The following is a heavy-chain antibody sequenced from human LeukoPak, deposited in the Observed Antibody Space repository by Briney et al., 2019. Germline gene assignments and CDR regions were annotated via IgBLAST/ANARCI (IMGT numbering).Heavy chain of an antibody. D-gene: IGHD2-15*01. CDR1: GYTFTSYD. V-gene: IGHV1-8*01. CDR3: ARGVVVAATRYYFDY. J-gene: IGHJ4*02. CDR2: MNPNSGNT. Sequence: ASVKVSCKASGYTFTSYDINWVRQATGQGLEWMGWMNPNSGNTGYAQKFQGRVTMTRNTSISTAYMELRSLRSEDTAVYYCARGVVVAATRYYFDYWGQGTLVTVSS.